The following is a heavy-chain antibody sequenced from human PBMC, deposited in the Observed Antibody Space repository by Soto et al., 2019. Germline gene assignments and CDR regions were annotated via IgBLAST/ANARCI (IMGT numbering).Heavy chain of an antibody. CDR2: ISAYNGNT. D-gene: IGHD6-6*01. CDR3: ARDHRYSSSFFDS. CDR1: GYAFSAPG. Sequence: QVRLVLSGDELKKPGASMKVSCKALGYAFSAPGIGWVGQAPGQGLEWIGWISAYNGNTNYAQKFQGRVTVTTDASTATAYMEVRSLTSDDTAVYYCARDHRYSSSFFDSWSQGTLITVSS. J-gene: IGHJ4*02. V-gene: IGHV1-18*04.